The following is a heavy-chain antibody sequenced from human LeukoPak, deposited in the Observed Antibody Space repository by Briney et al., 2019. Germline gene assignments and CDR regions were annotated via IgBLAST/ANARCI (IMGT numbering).Heavy chain of an antibody. CDR1: GVTVSNNF. D-gene: IGHD2-2*01. CDR3: AKDSMWDIVVVPAAAALNAFDI. CDR2: IYGGGST. V-gene: IGHV3-53*01. Sequence: GGSLILSCAASGVTVSNNFMSWVRQAPGKGMEWVSVIYGGGSTYYADSVKGRFTISRDNSKNTLYLQMNSLRAEDTAVYYCAKDSMWDIVVVPAAAALNAFDIWGQGTMVTVSS. J-gene: IGHJ3*02.